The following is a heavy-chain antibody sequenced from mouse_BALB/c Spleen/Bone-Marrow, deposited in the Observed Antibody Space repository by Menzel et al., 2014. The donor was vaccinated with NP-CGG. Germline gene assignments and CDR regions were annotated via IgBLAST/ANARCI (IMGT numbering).Heavy chain of an antibody. CDR3: AYYRYDVNY. CDR2: IAPGSGST. V-gene: IGHV1S41*01. J-gene: IGHJ2*01. Sequence: DLVKPGASVKLSCKASGYTFTSYWINWIKQRPGQGLEWIGRIAPGSGSTYYNEMFKGKAILTVGTSSSIAYIQLSSLSSEDSAVYFCAYYRYDVNYWGQGTTLTVSS. CDR1: GYTFTSYW. D-gene: IGHD2-14*01.